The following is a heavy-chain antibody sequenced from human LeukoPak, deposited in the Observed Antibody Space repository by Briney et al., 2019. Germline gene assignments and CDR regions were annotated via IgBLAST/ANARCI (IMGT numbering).Heavy chain of an antibody. CDR3: ARPAAGGTFDY. J-gene: IGHJ4*02. Sequence: GASVKVSCKASGYTFTTYGISWVRQAPGQGLEWMGWINGYNDNAKYAQKLQGRVTMTTDTSTSTAYVELRSLRSDDTAVYYCARPAAGGTFDYWGQGTLVTVSS. D-gene: IGHD6-13*01. V-gene: IGHV1-18*01. CDR1: GYTFTTYG. CDR2: INGYNDNA.